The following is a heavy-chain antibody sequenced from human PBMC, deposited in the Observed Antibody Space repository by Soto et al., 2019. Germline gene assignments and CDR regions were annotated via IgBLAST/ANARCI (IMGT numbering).Heavy chain of an antibody. CDR2: ISAYNGNT. J-gene: IGHJ4*02. D-gene: IGHD3-22*01. Sequence: ASVKVSCKASGYTFTSYGISWVRQAPGQGLEWMGWISAYNGNTNYAQKLQGRVTMTTDTSTSTAYMELRSLRSDDTAVYYCARGSSPAYYYDSSGYSPAFYWGQGTLVTVSS. CDR1: GYTFTSYG. CDR3: ARGSSPAYYYDSSGYSPAFY. V-gene: IGHV1-18*04.